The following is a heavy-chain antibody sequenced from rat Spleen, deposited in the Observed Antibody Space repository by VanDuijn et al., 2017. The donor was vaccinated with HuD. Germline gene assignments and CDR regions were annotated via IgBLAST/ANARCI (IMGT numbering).Heavy chain of an antibody. CDR2: IIYDGSST. CDR1: GFTFSDYA. CDR3: CSLLQWGGYYFDY. J-gene: IGHJ2*01. D-gene: IGHD1-1*01. V-gene: IGHV5-17*01. Sequence: EVQLVESGGGLVQPGRSLKLSCAASGFTFSDYAMAWVRQAPKKGLEWVATIIYDGSSTYYRDSVKGRFTISRDNAKSTLYLQMDSLRSEDTATYYCCSLLQWGGYYFDYWGQGVMVTVSS.